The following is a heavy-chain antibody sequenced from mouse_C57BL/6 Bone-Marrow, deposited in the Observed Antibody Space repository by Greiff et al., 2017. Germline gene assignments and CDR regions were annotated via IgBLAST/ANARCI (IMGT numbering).Heavy chain of an antibody. D-gene: IGHD2-4*01. Sequence: VQLQQSGAELVRPGSSVKLSCKASGYTFTRYWMDWVKQRPGQGLEWIGNIYPSDSETHYNQKFKDKATLTVDKSSSTAYMQLSSLTSEDSAVYYCARLYYDYDGFAYWGQGTLVTVSA. CDR2: IYPSDSET. J-gene: IGHJ3*01. CDR1: GYTFTRYW. CDR3: ARLYYDYDGFAY. V-gene: IGHV1-61*01.